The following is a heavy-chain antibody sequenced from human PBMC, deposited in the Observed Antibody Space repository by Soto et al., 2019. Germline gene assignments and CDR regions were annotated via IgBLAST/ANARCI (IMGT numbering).Heavy chain of an antibody. CDR2: ISWNSGSI. D-gene: IGHD3-10*01. J-gene: IGHJ3*02. CDR3: AGETRGAFDI. CDR1: GFTFDDYA. Sequence: PGGSLRLSCAASGFTFDDYAMHWVRQAPGKGLGWVSGISWNSGSIGYADSVKGRFTISRDNAKNSLYLQMNSLRAEDTALYYCAGETRGAFDIWGQGTMVTVSS. V-gene: IGHV3-9*01.